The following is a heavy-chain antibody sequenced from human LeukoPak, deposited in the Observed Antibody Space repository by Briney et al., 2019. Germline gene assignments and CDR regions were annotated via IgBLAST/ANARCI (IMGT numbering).Heavy chain of an antibody. V-gene: IGHV3-7*01. CDR1: GFTFSYYG. CDR3: ARSSNGYDY. Sequence: PGGSLRLSCAASGFTFSYYGMDWVRQAPGKGLEWVANIREDDSERNYVDSVKGRFTISRDNAKSTLYLQMDSLRAEDTAVYYCARSSNGYDYWGQGTLVTVSS. D-gene: IGHD3-22*01. CDR2: IREDDSER. J-gene: IGHJ4*02.